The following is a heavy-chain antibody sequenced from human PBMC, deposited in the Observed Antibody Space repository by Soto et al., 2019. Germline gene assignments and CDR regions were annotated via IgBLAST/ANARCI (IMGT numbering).Heavy chain of an antibody. CDR2: ISSSLGHT. CDR1: GFDFSDFH. V-gene: IGHV3-11*03. D-gene: IGHD1-1*01. Sequence: LRLSCVASGFDFSDFHISWVRQAPGKGLEWISYISSSLGHTDYAESVKGRFTISRDNAKSSVFLEMSDLRSDDTAVYYCAANWNFGLNFWGQGTLVTVSS. J-gene: IGHJ4*02. CDR3: AANWNFGLNF.